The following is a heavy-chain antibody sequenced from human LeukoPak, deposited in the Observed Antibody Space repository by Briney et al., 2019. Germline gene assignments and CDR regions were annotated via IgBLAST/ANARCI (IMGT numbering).Heavy chain of an antibody. CDR2: IYYSGST. D-gene: IGHD1-26*01. Sequence: SETLSLTCTVSGGSISSYYWSWIRQPPGKGLEWIGYIYYSGSTNYNPSLKSRVTISVDTSKNQFYLKLSSVTAADTAVYYCARGVGATDSDYWGQGTLVTVSS. CDR1: GGSISSYY. V-gene: IGHV4-59*01. CDR3: ARGVGATDSDY. J-gene: IGHJ4*02.